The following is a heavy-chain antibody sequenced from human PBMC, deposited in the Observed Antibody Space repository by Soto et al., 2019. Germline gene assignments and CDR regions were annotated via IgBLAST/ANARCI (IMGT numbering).Heavy chain of an antibody. Sequence: QVQLQQWGAGLLKPSETLSLTCAVYGGSFSGYYWSWIRQPPGKGLEWIGEINHSGSTNYNPSLKGRVTISVDTSKNQFSLKLSSVTAADTAVYYCASPSGDILTGPRGAYDAFDIWGQGTMVTVSS. V-gene: IGHV4-34*01. CDR2: INHSGST. D-gene: IGHD3-9*01. J-gene: IGHJ3*02. CDR3: ASPSGDILTGPRGAYDAFDI. CDR1: GGSFSGYY.